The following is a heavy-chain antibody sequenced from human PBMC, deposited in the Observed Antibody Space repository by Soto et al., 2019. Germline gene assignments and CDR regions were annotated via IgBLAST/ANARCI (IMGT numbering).Heavy chain of an antibody. D-gene: IGHD4-17*01. CDR2: IYYSGST. V-gene: IGHV4-59*12. J-gene: IGHJ4*02. Sequence: SETLSLTCTVSGGSISSYYWSWIRQPPGKGLEWIGYIYYSGSTNYNPSLKSRVTISVDTSKNQFSLKLSSVTAADTAVYYCARAGPNSVRSDYWGQGTLVTVSS. CDR3: ARAGPNSVRSDY. CDR1: GGSISSYY.